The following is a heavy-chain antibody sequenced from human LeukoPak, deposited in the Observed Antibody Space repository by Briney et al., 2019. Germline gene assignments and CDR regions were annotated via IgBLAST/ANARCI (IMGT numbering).Heavy chain of an antibody. D-gene: IGHD3-22*01. J-gene: IGHJ2*01. V-gene: IGHV1-69*04. CDR3: AREVVARLLFDL. CDR2: IIPILGIA. CDR1: EGTFSSYA. Sequence: GASVKVSCKASEGTFSSYAISLVRQAPGQGLEWMGRIIPILGIANYAQKFQGRVTITADKSTSTAYMELSSLRSEDTAVYYCAREVVARLLFDLWGRGTLVTVSS.